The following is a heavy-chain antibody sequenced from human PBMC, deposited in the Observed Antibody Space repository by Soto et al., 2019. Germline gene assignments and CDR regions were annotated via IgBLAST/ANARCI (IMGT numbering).Heavy chain of an antibody. V-gene: IGHV4-61*01. Sequence: SETLSLTCTVSGGSVSSGSYYWSWIRQPPGKGLGWIGYIYYSGSTNYNPSLKSRVTISVDTSKNQFSLKLSSVTAAGTAVYYCARDRAPGYYYGMDVWGQGTTVTVSS. CDR2: IYYSGST. CDR3: ARDRAPGYYYGMDV. J-gene: IGHJ6*02. CDR1: GGSVSSGSYY.